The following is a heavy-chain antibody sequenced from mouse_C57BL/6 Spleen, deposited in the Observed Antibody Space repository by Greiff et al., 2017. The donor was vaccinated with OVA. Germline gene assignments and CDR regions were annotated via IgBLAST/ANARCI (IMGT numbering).Heavy chain of an antibody. Sequence: VQLKESGAELVKPGASVKLSCTASGFNIKDYKWHGGKRRTEQGLEWIGRIDPEEGETKYAPKFQGKATITADTSSNTAYLQLSSLTSEDTAVYYCARRVYYGNYDAMDYWGQGTSVTVSS. CDR2: IDPEEGET. CDR1: GFNIKDYK. D-gene: IGHD2-1*01. CDR3: ARRVYYGNYDAMDY. V-gene: IGHV14-2*01. J-gene: IGHJ4*01.